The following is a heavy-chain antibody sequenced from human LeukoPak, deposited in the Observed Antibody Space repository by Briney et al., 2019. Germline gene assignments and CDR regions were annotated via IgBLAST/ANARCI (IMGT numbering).Heavy chain of an antibody. V-gene: IGHV3-74*01. CDR2: INKDGSVT. D-gene: IGHD1-26*01. CDR1: GLTFSSSW. Sequence: GGSLRLSCAASGLTFSSSWIHWVRQAPGKGLVWVSRINKDGSVTDYAESVKGRFSISRDNAKNTLYLQMNSLRVEDTAIYYCVKVRGRARVGYFDYWGQGTLVTVSS. CDR3: VKVRGRARVGYFDY. J-gene: IGHJ4*02.